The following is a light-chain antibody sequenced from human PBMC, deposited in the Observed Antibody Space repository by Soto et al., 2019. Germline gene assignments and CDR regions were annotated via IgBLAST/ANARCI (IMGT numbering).Light chain of an antibody. CDR3: QQQGT. CDR1: QDISSS. V-gene: IGKV1-9*01. CDR2: AAS. J-gene: IGKJ2*01. Sequence: IQLTQSPSSLSASVGDRVTITCRASQDISSSLAWYQQKPGNAPKLLIYAASTLQSGVTSRVSGGGSVTDFTLTISSLQPEDFATYYCQQQGTFGQGTKLEIK.